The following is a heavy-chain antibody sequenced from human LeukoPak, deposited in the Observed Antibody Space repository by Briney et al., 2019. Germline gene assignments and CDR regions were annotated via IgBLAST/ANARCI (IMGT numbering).Heavy chain of an antibody. CDR2: ISGSSSKI. CDR3: ARDAYGDYGFDY. Sequence: KPGGSLRLSCAASGFTFSSYTMNWVRQPPGKGLEWVSSISGSSSKIYYADPVKGRFTISRGNAKDSLYLQMNSLRADDTAVYYCARDAYGDYGFDYWGQGILVTVSS. D-gene: IGHD4-17*01. CDR1: GFTFSSYT. J-gene: IGHJ4*02. V-gene: IGHV3-21*01.